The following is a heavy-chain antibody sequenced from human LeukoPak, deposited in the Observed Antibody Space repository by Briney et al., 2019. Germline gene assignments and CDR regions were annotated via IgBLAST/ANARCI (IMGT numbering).Heavy chain of an antibody. CDR2: IYYSGST. D-gene: IGHD3-3*01. Sequence: PSETLSLTCTVSGASISSYYWSWIRQPPGKGLEWIGYIYYSGSTRYNPSLKSRVTISVDTSKNQFSPKLSSVTAADTAVYYCARVGILRFPSNWFDPWGQGTLVTVSS. CDR1: GASISSYY. CDR3: ARVGILRFPSNWFDP. J-gene: IGHJ5*02. V-gene: IGHV4-59*01.